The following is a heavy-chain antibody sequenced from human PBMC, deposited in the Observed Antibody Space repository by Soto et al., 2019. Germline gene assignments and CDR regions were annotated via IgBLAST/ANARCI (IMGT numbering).Heavy chain of an antibody. Sequence: GASVKVSCKASGYTFTSYGISWVRQAPGQGLEWMGWISAYNGNTNYAQKLQGRVTMTTDTSTSTAYMELRSLRSDDTAVYYCASSLITMFAVYEPPGPYGMDVWGQGTTVTVSS. CDR3: ASSLITMFAVYEPPGPYGMDV. V-gene: IGHV1-18*04. J-gene: IGHJ6*02. D-gene: IGHD3-10*02. CDR2: ISAYNGNT. CDR1: GYTFTSYG.